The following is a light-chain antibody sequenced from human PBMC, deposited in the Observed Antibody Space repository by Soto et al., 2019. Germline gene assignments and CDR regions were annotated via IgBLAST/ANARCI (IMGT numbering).Light chain of an antibody. CDR2: AAS. V-gene: IGKV1-27*01. J-gene: IGKJ3*01. Sequence: DIQMTQSPSSLSASVGPRVTITCRASQGISNHLAWYQQKPGKVPKLLIYAASTLQSGVPSRFSGSGSGTDFTLTISSPQPEDVATYYCQKYNSAPPFTFGPGTKVDIK. CDR1: QGISNH. CDR3: QKYNSAPPFT.